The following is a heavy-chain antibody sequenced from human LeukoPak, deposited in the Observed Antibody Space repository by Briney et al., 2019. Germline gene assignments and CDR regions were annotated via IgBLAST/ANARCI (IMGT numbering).Heavy chain of an antibody. CDR3: ARDFYGDDGHHPFDY. D-gene: IGHD2/OR15-2a*01. V-gene: IGHV4-4*07. Sequence: SETLSLACSVSGGSISNYYWNWIRQPAGKGLEWIGRIYASGSTNYNPSLKSRVTISMDKSKNHFSLNLKSVTAADTGFYYCARDFYGDDGHHPFDYWGQGIQVTVSS. CDR1: GGSISNYY. CDR2: IYASGST. J-gene: IGHJ4*02.